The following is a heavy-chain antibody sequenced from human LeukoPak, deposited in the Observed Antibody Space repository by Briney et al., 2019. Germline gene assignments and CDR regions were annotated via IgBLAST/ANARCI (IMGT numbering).Heavy chain of an antibody. CDR3: ARQGYDILTGYPLPFDY. V-gene: IGHV3-30-3*01. CDR1: GFTFSSYA. D-gene: IGHD3-9*01. CDR2: ISYDGSNK. Sequence: GGSLRLSCAASGFTFSSYAMHWVRQAPGKGLEWVAVISYDGSNKYYADSVKGRFTISRDNFKNTLYLQMNSLRAEDTAVYYCARQGYDILTGYPLPFDYRGQGTLVTVSS. J-gene: IGHJ4*02.